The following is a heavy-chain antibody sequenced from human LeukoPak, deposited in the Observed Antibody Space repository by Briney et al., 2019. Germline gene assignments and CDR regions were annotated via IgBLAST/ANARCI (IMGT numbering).Heavy chain of an antibody. J-gene: IGHJ6*02. D-gene: IGHD2-8*01. CDR3: ARDFTVNMLDYYYYYGMDV. V-gene: IGHV4-4*02. CDR2: IYYSGST. Sequence: SETLSLTCAVSGGSISSSNWWSWVRQPPGKGLEWIGYIYYSGSTNYNPSLKSRVTISVDTSKNQFSLKLSSVTAADTAVYYCARDFTVNMLDYYYYYGMDVWGQGTTVTVSS. CDR1: GGSISSSNW.